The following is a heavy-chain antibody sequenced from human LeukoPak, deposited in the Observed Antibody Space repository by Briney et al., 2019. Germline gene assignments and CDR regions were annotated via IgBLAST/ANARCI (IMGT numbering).Heavy chain of an antibody. J-gene: IGHJ4*02. CDR2: MSSSDDGR. Sequence: GGSLRLSCATSGFSFSSYAMSWVRQAPGKGLEWVSAMSSSDDGRYYAASVRGRFTISRDTSRSTLYLQMNSLRAEDAAVYYCARGNYAWDGYFDYWGQGTLVTVSS. D-gene: IGHD5-24*01. CDR3: ARGNYAWDGYFDY. CDR1: GFSFSSYA. V-gene: IGHV3-23*01.